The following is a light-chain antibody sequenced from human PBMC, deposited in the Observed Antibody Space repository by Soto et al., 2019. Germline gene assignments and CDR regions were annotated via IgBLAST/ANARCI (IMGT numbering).Light chain of an antibody. CDR2: NAS. V-gene: IGKV1-5*01. CDR1: QSISNW. Sequence: DIQMTQSPSTLSGSAGDRVTITCRASQSISNWLAWYQQKPGKAPKVLIYNASTLESGVPSRFSGSGSGTEFTLTISSLQPDDFATYYCQHYNSYSEAFGQGTKVDIK. J-gene: IGKJ1*01. CDR3: QHYNSYSEA.